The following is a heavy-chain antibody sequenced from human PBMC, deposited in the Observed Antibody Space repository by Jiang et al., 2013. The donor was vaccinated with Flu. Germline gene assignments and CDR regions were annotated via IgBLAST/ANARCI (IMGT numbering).Heavy chain of an antibody. J-gene: IGHJ3*02. D-gene: IGHD5-24*01. CDR2: INTVSGST. V-gene: IGHV1-46*01. CDR3: ARLRWLHLSEGDAFDI. Sequence: SGAEVKKPGASVKVSCKASGYTLTNFEMHWVRQAPRQGLEWVGMINTVSGSTNYDQRFQGRVTMTRDTSTSTVYMQLNSLRSGDTAVYYCARLRWLHLSEGDAFDIWGQGTMVIVSS. CDR1: GYTLTNFE.